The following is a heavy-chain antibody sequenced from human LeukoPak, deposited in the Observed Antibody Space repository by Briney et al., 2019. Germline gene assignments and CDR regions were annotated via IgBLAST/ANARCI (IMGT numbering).Heavy chain of an antibody. V-gene: IGHV1-46*01. Sequence: ASVKVSCKASGYTFTSYYMHWARQAPGQGLEWMGIINPSGGSTSYAQKFQGRVTMTRDTSTSTVYMELSSLRSEDTAVYYCARDCGDFWSGYYRSHNWFDPWGQGTLVTVSS. D-gene: IGHD3-3*01. CDR1: GYTFTSYY. CDR2: INPSGGST. J-gene: IGHJ5*02. CDR3: ARDCGDFWSGYYRSHNWFDP.